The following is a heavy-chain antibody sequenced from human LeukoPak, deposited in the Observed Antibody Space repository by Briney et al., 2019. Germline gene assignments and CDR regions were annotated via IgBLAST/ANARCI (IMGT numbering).Heavy chain of an antibody. CDR3: ARDDSSGYYRFDY. D-gene: IGHD3-22*01. CDR1: GDSVSSNSAA. CDR2: TYYRSKWYN. Sequence: SQTLSLTCAISGDSVSSNSAAWNWIRQSPSRGLEWLGRTYYRSKWYNDYAVSVKSRITINPDTSKNQFSLKLSSVTAADTAVYYCARDDSSGYYRFDYWGQGALVTVSS. V-gene: IGHV6-1*01. J-gene: IGHJ4*02.